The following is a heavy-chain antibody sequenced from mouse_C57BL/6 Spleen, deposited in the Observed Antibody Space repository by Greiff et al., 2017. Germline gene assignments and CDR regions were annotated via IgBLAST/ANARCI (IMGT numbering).Heavy chain of an antibody. Sequence: QVHVKQSGAELAKPGASVKLSCKASGYTFTSYWMHWVKQRPGQGLEWIGYINLSSGYTKYNQKFKDKATLTADKSSSTAYMQLSSLTYEDSAVYYCARSDYDNFYYAMDYWGQGTSVTVSS. CDR3: ARSDYDNFYYAMDY. CDR2: INLSSGYT. CDR1: GYTFTSYW. J-gene: IGHJ4*01. V-gene: IGHV1-7*01. D-gene: IGHD2-4*01.